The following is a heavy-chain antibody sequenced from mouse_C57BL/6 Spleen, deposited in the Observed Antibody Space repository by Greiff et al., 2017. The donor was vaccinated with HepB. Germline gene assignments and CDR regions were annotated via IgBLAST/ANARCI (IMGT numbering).Heavy chain of an antibody. CDR3: ASTAQARGFAY. V-gene: IGHV1-55*01. CDR1: GYTFTSYW. Sequence: QVHVKQSGAELVKPGASVKMSCKASGYTFTSYWITWVKQRPGQGLEWIGDIYPGSGSTNYNEKFKSKATLTVDTSSSTAYMQLSSLTSEDSAVYYCASTAQARGFAYWGQGTLVTVSA. J-gene: IGHJ3*01. D-gene: IGHD3-2*02. CDR2: IYPGSGST.